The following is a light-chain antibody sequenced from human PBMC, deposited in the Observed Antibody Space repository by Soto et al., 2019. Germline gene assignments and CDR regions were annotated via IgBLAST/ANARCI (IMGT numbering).Light chain of an antibody. Sequence: AIQMTQSPSSLSASVGNTFTITCRASQAIRNDLAWYQKKPGKAPKLLVYAASNLQSGVPSRFIGRGFGTDFTLTISSLQPEDFATYYCLQDYGYPRTFGQGTKVEVK. J-gene: IGKJ1*01. CDR2: AAS. CDR3: LQDYGYPRT. V-gene: IGKV1-6*02. CDR1: QAIRND.